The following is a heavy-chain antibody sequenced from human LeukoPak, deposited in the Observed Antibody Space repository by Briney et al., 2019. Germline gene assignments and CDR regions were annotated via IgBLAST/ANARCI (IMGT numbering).Heavy chain of an antibody. CDR1: GGTFVSYA. CDR2: IIPIFGTA. CDR3: PSSDSSGYYYSLDY. Sequence: SVKVSFKASGGTFVSYAISWVRQAPGQGREGMGGIIPIFGTANYAQKFQGRVTITTDEYSSTAYIELSRLRSGDTAVYLLPSSDSSGYYYSLDYWGQGTLVTVSS. J-gene: IGHJ4*02. D-gene: IGHD3-22*01. V-gene: IGHV1-69*05.